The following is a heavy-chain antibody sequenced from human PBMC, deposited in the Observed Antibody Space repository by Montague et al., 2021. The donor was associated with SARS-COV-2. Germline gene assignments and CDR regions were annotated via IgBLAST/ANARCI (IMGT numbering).Heavy chain of an antibody. CDR3: ARAPRSIAAAGTASDY. J-gene: IGHJ4*02. CDR1: GGSISSGGYY. Sequence: TLSLTCTVSGGSISSGGYYWSWIRQHPGKGLKWIGCIYYSGSTYYNPSLKSRVTISVDTSKNQFSLKLSSVTAADTAVYYCARAPRSIAAAGTASDYWGQGTLVTVSS. CDR2: IYYSGST. V-gene: IGHV4-31*03. D-gene: IGHD6-13*01.